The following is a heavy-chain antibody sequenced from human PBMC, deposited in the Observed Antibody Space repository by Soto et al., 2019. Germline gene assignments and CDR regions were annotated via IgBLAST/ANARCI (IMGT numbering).Heavy chain of an antibody. CDR3: ARGYCTNGVCRNDAFDI. D-gene: IGHD2-8*01. J-gene: IGHJ3*02. V-gene: IGHV1-2*04. Sequence: GASVKVSCKASGYTFTGYYMHWVRLAPGQGLEWMGWINPNSGGTNYAQKFQGWVTMTRDTSISTAYMELSRLRSDDTAVYYCARGYCTNGVCRNDAFDIWGQGTMVTVSS. CDR2: INPNSGGT. CDR1: GYTFTGYY.